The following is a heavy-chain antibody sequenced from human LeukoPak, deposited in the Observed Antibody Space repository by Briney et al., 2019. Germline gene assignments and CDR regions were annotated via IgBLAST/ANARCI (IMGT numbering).Heavy chain of an antibody. Sequence: ASVKVSCKASGYTFTSYGISWVRQAPGQGLEWMGWISAYNGNTNYAQKLQGRVTMTADTSTSTAYMELRSLRSDDTAVYYCARPFLMEGLYYFDYWGQGTLVTVSS. CDR2: ISAYNGNT. CDR1: GYTFTSYG. D-gene: IGHD3-3*01. CDR3: ARPFLMEGLYYFDY. V-gene: IGHV1-18*01. J-gene: IGHJ4*02.